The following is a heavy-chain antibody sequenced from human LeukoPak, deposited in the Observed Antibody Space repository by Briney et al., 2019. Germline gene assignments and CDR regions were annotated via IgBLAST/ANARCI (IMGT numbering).Heavy chain of an antibody. V-gene: IGHV3-7*03. D-gene: IGHD2-2*01. CDR2: IKQDGTEE. CDR3: ARDPCHGALDY. J-gene: IGHJ4*02. CDR1: GLTLSSHW. Sequence: GGSLRLSCAASGLTLSSHWMSWVRQAPGKGLEWVANIKQDGTEEYYVDSVRGRFSISKDNAKNSLYLQMNSLRAEDTAVYYCARDPCHGALDYWGQGALVTVSS.